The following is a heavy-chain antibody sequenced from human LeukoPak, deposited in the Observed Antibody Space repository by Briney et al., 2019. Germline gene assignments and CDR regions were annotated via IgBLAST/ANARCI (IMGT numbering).Heavy chain of an antibody. CDR3: ASADYDSSGYYHIDY. J-gene: IGHJ4*02. V-gene: IGHV1-69*01. CDR2: IIPIFGTA. D-gene: IGHD3-22*01. Sequence: SVKVSCKASGGTFSSYAISWVRQAPGQGLEWMGGIIPIFGTANYAQKFQGRVTITADESTNTAYMELSSLRSEDTAVYYCASADYDSSGYYHIDYWGQGTLVTVSS. CDR1: GGTFSSYA.